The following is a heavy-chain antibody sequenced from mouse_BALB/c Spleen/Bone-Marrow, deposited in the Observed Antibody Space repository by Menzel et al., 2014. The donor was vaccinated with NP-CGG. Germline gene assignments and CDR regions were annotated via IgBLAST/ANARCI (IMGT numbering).Heavy chain of an antibody. V-gene: IGHV2-9*02. CDR3: ARDPGYSGNYLFVY. CDR1: GFSLTNYG. Sequence: VHLVESGPGLVAPSQSLSITCTVSGFSLTNYGIHWLRQPPGQGLEWLGVIWAGGSTNYNSALMSRLSINKDNSKRQVFLKMNSLKTDDTAMYYCARDPGYSGNYLFVYWGQGTLVTVSA. CDR2: IWAGGST. J-gene: IGHJ3*01. D-gene: IGHD2-1*01.